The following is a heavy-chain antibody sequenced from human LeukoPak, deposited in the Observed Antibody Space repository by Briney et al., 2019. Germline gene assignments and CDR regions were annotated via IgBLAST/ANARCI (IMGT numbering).Heavy chain of an antibody. CDR1: GYSISSGYY. V-gene: IGHV4-38-2*01. CDR2: IYHSGST. CDR3: ATHNDFWSGYYAYYFDY. J-gene: IGHJ4*02. D-gene: IGHD3-3*01. Sequence: SETLSLTCAVSGYSISSGYYWGWIRQPPGKGLEWIGSIYHSGSTYYNPSLKSRATISVDTSKNQFSLKLSSVTAADTAVYYCATHNDFWSGYYAYYFDYWGQGTLVTVSS.